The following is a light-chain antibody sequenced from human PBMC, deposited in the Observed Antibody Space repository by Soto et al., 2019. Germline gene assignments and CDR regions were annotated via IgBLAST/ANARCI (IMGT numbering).Light chain of an antibody. CDR2: KAS. V-gene: IGKV1-5*03. Sequence: DIQMTQSPSTLSGSVGDRVTITCRASQTISSWLAWYQQKPGKAPKLLIYKASTLKSGVPSRFSGSGSGTELTLTISSLQPDDFATYNCQHYNSYSEAFGQGTKVELK. CDR3: QHYNSYSEA. J-gene: IGKJ1*01. CDR1: QTISSW.